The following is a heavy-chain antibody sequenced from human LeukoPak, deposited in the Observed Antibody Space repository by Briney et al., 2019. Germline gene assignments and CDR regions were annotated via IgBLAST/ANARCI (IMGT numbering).Heavy chain of an antibody. D-gene: IGHD3-22*01. V-gene: IGHV3-30*18. CDR2: ISYDGSNK. Sequence: GRSLRLSCAASGFTFSSYGMHWVRQAPGKGLEWVAVISYDGSNKYYAESVKGRFTISRDNSKNTLYLQMNSLRAEDTAVYYCAKDRMVVKELLFDYWGQGTLVTVSS. CDR1: GFTFSSYG. CDR3: AKDRMVVKELLFDY. J-gene: IGHJ4*02.